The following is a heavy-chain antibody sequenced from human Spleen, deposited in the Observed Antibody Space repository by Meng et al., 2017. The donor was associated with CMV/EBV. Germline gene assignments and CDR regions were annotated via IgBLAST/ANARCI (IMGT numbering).Heavy chain of an antibody. CDR2: IYYSGST. D-gene: IGHD6-6*01. J-gene: IGHJ4*02. CDR1: GGSINNYY. CDR3: AGKRGYSSSYNFDY. Sequence: SETLSLTCTVSGGSINNYYWTWIRQPPGKGLEWIGYIYYSGSTNYNPSLKSRVTISVDTSKNQFSLKLSSVTAADTAVYYCAGKRGYSSSYNFDYWGQGTLVTVSS. V-gene: IGHV4-59*01.